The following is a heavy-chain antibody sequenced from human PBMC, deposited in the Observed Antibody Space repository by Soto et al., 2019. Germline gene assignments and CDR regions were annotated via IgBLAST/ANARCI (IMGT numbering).Heavy chain of an antibody. J-gene: IGHJ4*02. CDR2: ISYIGST. CDR1: GGSISSSSYY. Sequence: SETLSLTCTVSGGSISSSSYYCGWIRQPPGKGLEWIGSISYIGSTYYNPSLKSRVTMSVDTSKNQFSLKLSSVTAADTAVYYCLYYGSGSYRGFDYWGQGTLVTVSS. V-gene: IGHV4-39*01. D-gene: IGHD3-10*01. CDR3: LYYGSGSYRGFDY.